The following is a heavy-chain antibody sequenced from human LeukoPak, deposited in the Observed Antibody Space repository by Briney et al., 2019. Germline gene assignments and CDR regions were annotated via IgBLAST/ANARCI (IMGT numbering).Heavy chain of an antibody. D-gene: IGHD6-13*01. CDR3: ARVPAAAGTEDYYYYYMDV. CDR2: IIPVFGTA. V-gene: IGHV1-69*05. Sequence: SVKVSCKASGGTFSSYAISWVRQAPGQGLEWMGGIIPVFGTANYAQKFQGRVTITTDKSTSTAYMELSSLRSEDTAVYYCARVPAAAGTEDYYYYYMDVWGKGTTATVSS. CDR1: GGTFSSYA. J-gene: IGHJ6*03.